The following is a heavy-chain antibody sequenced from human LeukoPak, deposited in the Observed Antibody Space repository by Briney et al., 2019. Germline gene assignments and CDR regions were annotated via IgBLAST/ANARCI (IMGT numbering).Heavy chain of an antibody. V-gene: IGHV3-20*04. Sequence: PGGSLRLSCAASGFTFDDYGMSWVRQAPGKGLEGVSGINWNGGSTGYADSVKGRFTISRDNAKNSLYLQMNSLRAEDTALYYCARDTLDIVVVPAAKYYYYYMDVWGKGTTVTVSS. CDR3: ARDTLDIVVVPAAKYYYYYMDV. CDR1: GFTFDDYG. CDR2: INWNGGST. D-gene: IGHD2-2*01. J-gene: IGHJ6*03.